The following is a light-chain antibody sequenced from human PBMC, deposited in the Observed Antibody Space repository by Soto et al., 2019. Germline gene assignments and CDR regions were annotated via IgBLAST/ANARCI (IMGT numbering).Light chain of an antibody. CDR1: SSDVGGYNY. CDR2: EVS. J-gene: IGLJ3*02. Sequence: QSALTQPASVSGSPGQSITISCSGTSSDVGGYNYVSWYQQYPGKAPKLMIYEVSNRPSGVSNRFSGSKSGNTASLTISGLQAEVEADYYCSSYTRSRTRVFGGGTKLTVL. CDR3: SSYTRSRTRV. V-gene: IGLV2-14*01.